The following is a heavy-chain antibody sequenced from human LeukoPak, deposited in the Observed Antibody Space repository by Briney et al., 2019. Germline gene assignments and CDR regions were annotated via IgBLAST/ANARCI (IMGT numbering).Heavy chain of an antibody. J-gene: IGHJ6*02. CDR1: GFTFSDYA. Sequence: PGGSLRLSCAVSGFTFSDYAMHWVRQAPGKGLEWVAVIWYDGSHTYYTDSVKGRFTTSRDNPKNTLYLQMNSLRAEDTAVYYCAREIKPNSVDAWGQGTTVTVSS. CDR3: AREIKPNSVDA. V-gene: IGHV3-33*01. CDR2: IWYDGSHT. D-gene: IGHD1/OR15-1a*01.